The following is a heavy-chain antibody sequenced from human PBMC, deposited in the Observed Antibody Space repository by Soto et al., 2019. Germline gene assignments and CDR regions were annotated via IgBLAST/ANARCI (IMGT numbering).Heavy chain of an antibody. CDR2: ISTDNGNT. D-gene: IGHD6-19*01. CDR3: AADRTYSSGWANYYYYGMDV. Sequence: GASVKVSCKTSGYTFTNYGISWVRQAPGQGLEWMGWISTDNGNTKYARSLQGRVTVTTDTSTSTAYMELRSLRSDDTAVYYCAADRTYSSGWANYYYYGMDVWGQGTTVTVSS. CDR1: GYTFTNYG. V-gene: IGHV1-18*01. J-gene: IGHJ6*02.